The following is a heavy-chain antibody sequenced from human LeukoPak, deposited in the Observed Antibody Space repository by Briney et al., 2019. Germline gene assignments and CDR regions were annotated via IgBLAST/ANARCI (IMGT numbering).Heavy chain of an antibody. CDR3: ARDGYGDYGRGYFDY. J-gene: IGHJ4*02. D-gene: IGHD4-17*01. CDR2: IYYSGST. V-gene: IGHV4-39*07. Sequence: ASETLSLTCTVSGGSISSSSYYWGLIRQPPGKGLQWIGSIYYSGSTYYNPSLKSRVTISVDTSKNQFSLKLSSVTAADTAVYYCARDGYGDYGRGYFDYWGQGALVTVSS. CDR1: GGSISSSSYY.